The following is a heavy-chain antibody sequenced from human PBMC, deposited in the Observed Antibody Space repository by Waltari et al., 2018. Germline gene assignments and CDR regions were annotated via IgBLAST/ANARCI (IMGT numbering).Heavy chain of an antibody. J-gene: IGHJ4*02. V-gene: IGHV3-23*03. CDR3: AKGSLRVGAIVDY. CDR2: IYSGGST. D-gene: IGHD1-26*01. CDR1: GFTFSSYA. Sequence: EVQLLESGGGLVQPGGSLRLSCAASGFTFSSYAMSWVRQAPGKGLEWVSVIYSGGSTYYADSVKGRFTISRDNSKNTLYLQMNSLRAEDTAVYYCAKGSLRVGAIVDYWGQGTLVTVSS.